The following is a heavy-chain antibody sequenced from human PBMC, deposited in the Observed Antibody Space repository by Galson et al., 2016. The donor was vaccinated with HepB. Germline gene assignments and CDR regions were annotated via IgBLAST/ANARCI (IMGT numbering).Heavy chain of an antibody. V-gene: IGHV3-21*01. D-gene: IGHD3-22*01. J-gene: IGHJ4*02. CDR2: ISRSSRNI. Sequence: SLRLSCAASGFTFSSYSMNWVRQAPGKGLEWVSYISRSSRNIYYADSVKGRFTISRDNAKNSLYLQMNSLRAEDTAVYYCQVSYYYDSSGYPLPDYWGQGILVTVSS. CDR1: GFTFSSYS. CDR3: QVSYYYDSSGYPLPDY.